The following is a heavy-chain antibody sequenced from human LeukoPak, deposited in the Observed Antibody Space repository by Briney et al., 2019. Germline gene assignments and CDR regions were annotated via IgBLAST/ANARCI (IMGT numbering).Heavy chain of an antibody. J-gene: IGHJ4*02. CDR1: GGSISSSNW. CDR2: IYHSGST. D-gene: IGHD3-10*01. CDR3: ARAVGFGELFSWDY. V-gene: IGHV4-4*02. Sequence: SETLSLTCAVSGGSISSSNWRSWVRQPPGKGLEWIGEIYHSGSTNYNPSLKSRVTISVDKSKNQFSLKLSSVTAADTAVYYCARAVGFGELFSWDYWGQGTLVTVSS.